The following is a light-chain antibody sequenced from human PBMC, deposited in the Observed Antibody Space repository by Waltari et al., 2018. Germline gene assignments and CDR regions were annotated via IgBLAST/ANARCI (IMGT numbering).Light chain of an antibody. CDR3: CSYGGSDNWV. CDR1: SSDVARYDY. V-gene: IGLV2-8*01. J-gene: IGLJ3*02. CDR2: DVT. Sequence: QSALTQFPSASGSPGQSVTISCTGTSSDVARYDYVSWYQQHPGKAPKLVIYDVTKRPAGVPDRFSGSKSGNTASLTVSGLQAEDEAIYYCCSYGGSDNWVFGGGTKLTVL.